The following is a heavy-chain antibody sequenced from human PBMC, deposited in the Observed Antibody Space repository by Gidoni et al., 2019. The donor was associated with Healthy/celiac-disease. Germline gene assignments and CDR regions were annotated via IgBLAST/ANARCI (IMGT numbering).Heavy chain of an antibody. CDR3: ARDNIVVVPAAMTDDAFDI. V-gene: IGHV3-48*01. D-gene: IGHD2-2*01. Sequence: VQLVESGGGLVQPGGSLRLSCAASGFTFSSYSLNWVRQAPGKGLEWVSYISSSSSTIYYADSVKGRFTISRDNAKNSLYLQMNSLRAEDTAVYYCARDNIVVVPAAMTDDAFDIWGQGTMVTVSS. CDR1: GFTFSSYS. J-gene: IGHJ3*02. CDR2: ISSSSSTI.